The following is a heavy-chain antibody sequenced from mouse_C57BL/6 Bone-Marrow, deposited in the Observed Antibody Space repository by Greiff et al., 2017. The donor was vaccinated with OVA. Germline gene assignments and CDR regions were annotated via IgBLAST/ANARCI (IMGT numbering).Heavy chain of an antibody. J-gene: IGHJ3*01. CDR3: ARPHYYGSSPAWFAY. CDR1: GFTFSDYG. Sequence: EVMLVESGGGLVQPGGSLKLSCAASGFTFSDYGMAWVRQAPRKGPEWVAFISNLAYSIYYADTVTGRLTIARENAKNTLYLEMSSLRSEDTAMYYCARPHYYGSSPAWFAYWGQGTLVTVSA. D-gene: IGHD1-1*01. CDR2: ISNLAYSI. V-gene: IGHV5-15*01.